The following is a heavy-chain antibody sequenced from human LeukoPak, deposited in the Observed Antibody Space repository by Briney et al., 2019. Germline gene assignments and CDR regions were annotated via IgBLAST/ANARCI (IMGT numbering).Heavy chain of an antibody. J-gene: IGHJ6*03. V-gene: IGHV1-69*01. CDR3: AAPASYCSSTSCSHLYYYYYMDV. CDR2: IIPIFGTA. CDR1: GGTFSSYA. D-gene: IGHD2-2*01. Sequence: HGESLKISCKASGGTFSSYAISWVRQVPGQGLEWMGGIIPIFGTANYAQKFQGRVTITADESTSTAYMELSSLRSEDTAVYYCAAPASYCSSTSCSHLYYYYYMDVWGKGTTVTVSS.